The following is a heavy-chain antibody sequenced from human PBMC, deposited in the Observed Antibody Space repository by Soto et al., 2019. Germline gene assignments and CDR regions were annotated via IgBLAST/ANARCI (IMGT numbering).Heavy chain of an antibody. CDR1: GLTFNSHT. CDR2: ISDSSSTI. Sequence: EVQLLESGGGLVQPGGSLRLSCVASGLTFNSHTMNWVRQAPGKGLEWLSYISDSSSTIYYADSVKGRFTISRDNAKNSLYLQMNSLRADDTAVYYCAREVGATGYWGQGTLVTVSS. D-gene: IGHD1-26*01. V-gene: IGHV3-48*04. CDR3: AREVGATGY. J-gene: IGHJ4*02.